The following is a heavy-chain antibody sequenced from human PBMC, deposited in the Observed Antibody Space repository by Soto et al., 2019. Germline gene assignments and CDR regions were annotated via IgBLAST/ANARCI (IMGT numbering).Heavy chain of an antibody. Sequence: ASVKVSCKASGYTFFTYDISWVRQAPGQGLEWMGWISTYSGDTKYAQKFQGRVTMTTDTSTTTAYLELRSLRSDDTAVYYCARHHGPTTSENWFDPWGKGTPVTASS. CDR3: ARHHGPTTSENWFDP. CDR1: GYTFFTYD. V-gene: IGHV1-18*01. J-gene: IGHJ5*02. D-gene: IGHD5-12*01. CDR2: ISTYSGDT.